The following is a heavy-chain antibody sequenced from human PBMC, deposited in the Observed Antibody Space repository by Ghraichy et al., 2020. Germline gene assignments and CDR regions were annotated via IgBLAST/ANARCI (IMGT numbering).Heavy chain of an antibody. D-gene: IGHD5-18*01. J-gene: IGHJ5*02. Sequence: SETLSLTCTVSGGSISSSSYYWGWIRQPPGKGLEWIGSIYYSGSTYYNPSLKSRVTISVDTSKNQFSLKLSSVTAADTAVYYCARHNPTPIRLRLRWFDPWGQGTLVTVSS. CDR1: GGSISSSSYY. V-gene: IGHV4-39*01. CDR3: ARHNPTPIRLRLRWFDP. CDR2: IYYSGST.